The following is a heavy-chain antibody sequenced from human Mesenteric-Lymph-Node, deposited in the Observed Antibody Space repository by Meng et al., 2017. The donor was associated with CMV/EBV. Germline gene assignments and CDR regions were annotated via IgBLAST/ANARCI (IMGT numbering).Heavy chain of an antibody. CDR2: IYFSGST. D-gene: IGHD1-26*01. CDR3: ARGYSGTYGKFDY. J-gene: IGHJ4*02. V-gene: IGHV4-59*01. CDR1: GGSISSYY. Sequence: SETLSLTCTVSGGSISSYYWSWIRQPPGKGLEWIGYIYFSGSTSYNPSLKSRVTISVDTSKNQFSLKLTSVTAADTAVYYCARGYSGTYGKFDYWGQGTLVTVS.